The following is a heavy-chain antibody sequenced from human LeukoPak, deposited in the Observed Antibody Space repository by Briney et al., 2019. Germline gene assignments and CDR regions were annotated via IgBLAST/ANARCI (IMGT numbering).Heavy chain of an antibody. Sequence: KTSETLSLTCSVSGGSISSFYCSWIRQPPGKGLEWIGYTSYSGHTNYNPSLKSRVTMSVDTPRKQFSLRLTSVPAADTAVYYCPRAPRKAWFAPWGQGTLVTVSS. CDR2: TSYSGHT. J-gene: IGHJ5*02. CDR1: GGSISSFY. V-gene: IGHV4-59*01. D-gene: IGHD1-14*01. CDR3: PRAPRKAWFAP.